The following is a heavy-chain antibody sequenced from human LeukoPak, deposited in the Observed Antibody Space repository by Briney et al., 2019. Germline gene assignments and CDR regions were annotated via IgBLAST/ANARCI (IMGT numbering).Heavy chain of an antibody. V-gene: IGHV3-7*01. CDR2: IKYDGIEK. CDR3: AELGITMIGGV. Sequence: GGSLRLSCAASGFSFSVSWMSWVRQAPGKGLEWVANIKYDGIEKYYVDSVKGRFAISRDNAKNSLYLQMNSLTAEDTAVYYCAELGITMIGGVWGKGTTVTISS. J-gene: IGHJ6*04. CDR1: GFSFSVSW. D-gene: IGHD3-10*02.